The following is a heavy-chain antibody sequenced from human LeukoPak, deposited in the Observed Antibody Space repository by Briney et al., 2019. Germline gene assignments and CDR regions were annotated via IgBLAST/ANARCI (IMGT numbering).Heavy chain of an antibody. CDR2: IKSKTDGGTT. V-gene: IGHV3-15*01. CDR1: GFTFSNAW. D-gene: IGHD2-2*01. CDR3: TTTYGVVVPAAMSLEFDY. J-gene: IGHJ4*02. Sequence: PGGSLRLSCAASGFTFSNAWMSWVRQAPVKGLEWVGRIKSKTDGGTTDYAAPVKGRFTISRDDSKNTLYLQMNSLKTEDTAVYYCTTTYGVVVPAAMSLEFDYWGQGTLVTVSS.